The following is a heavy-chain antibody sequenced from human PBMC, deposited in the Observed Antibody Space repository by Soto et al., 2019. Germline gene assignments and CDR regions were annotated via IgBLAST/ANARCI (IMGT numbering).Heavy chain of an antibody. D-gene: IGHD3-3*01. CDR3: ARGGFWSGYSASPWFDP. Sequence: ASVKVSCKASGYTFTSYGISWVRQAPRQGLEWMGWISAYNGNTNYAQKLQGRVTMTTDTSTSTAYMELRSLRSDDTAVYYCARGGFWSGYSASPWFDPWGQGTLVTVSS. J-gene: IGHJ5*02. V-gene: IGHV1-18*01. CDR1: GYTFTSYG. CDR2: ISAYNGNT.